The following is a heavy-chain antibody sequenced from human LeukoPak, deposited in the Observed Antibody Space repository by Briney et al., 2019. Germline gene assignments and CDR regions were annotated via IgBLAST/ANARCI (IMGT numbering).Heavy chain of an antibody. CDR1: GFTFSDYY. CDR2: ISSSGSTI. Sequence: PGRSLRLSCAASGFTFSDYYMSWIRQAPGKGLEWVSYISSSGSTIYYADSVKGRFTISRDNAKNSLYLQMNSLRAEDTAVYYCARDDDLLYGDYAFDIWGQGTLATVSS. J-gene: IGHJ4*02. CDR3: ARDDDLLYGDYAFDI. D-gene: IGHD4-17*01. V-gene: IGHV3-11*04.